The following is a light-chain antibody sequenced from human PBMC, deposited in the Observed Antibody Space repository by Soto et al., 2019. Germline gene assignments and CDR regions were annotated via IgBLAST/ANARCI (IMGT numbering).Light chain of an antibody. J-gene: IGLJ2*01. V-gene: IGLV2-18*02. CDR2: EVS. CDR1: STDFVSYNR. Sequence: QSALTQPPSVSGSPGQSVTISCTGTSTDFVSYNRVSWYQQPPGTAPKLLIYEVSNRPSGVSSRFSGSKSGNTASLTISGLQTEDEATYYCSSSTDTDTLVIFGGGTKLTVL. CDR3: SSSTDTDTLVI.